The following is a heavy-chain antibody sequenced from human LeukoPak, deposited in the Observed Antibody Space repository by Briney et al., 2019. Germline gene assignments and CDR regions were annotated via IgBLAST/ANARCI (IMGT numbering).Heavy chain of an antibody. CDR1: GGSISSDTYY. J-gene: IGHJ6*02. CDR2: IYTSGST. D-gene: IGHD6-13*01. CDR3: ARGWQPPYYYGMDV. Sequence: SQTLSLTCTVSGGSISSDTYYWGWIRQPAGKGLEWIGRIYTSGSTNYNPSLKSRVTISLDTSRNHFSLKLSSVTAADTAVYYCARGWQPPYYYGMDVWGQGTTVTVSS. V-gene: IGHV4-61*02.